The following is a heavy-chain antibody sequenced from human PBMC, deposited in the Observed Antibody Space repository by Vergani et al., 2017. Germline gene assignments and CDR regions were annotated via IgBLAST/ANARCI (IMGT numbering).Heavy chain of an antibody. D-gene: IGHD4-11*01. J-gene: IGHJ6*03. Sequence: QVQLQQWGGGLLKPSETLSLTCVVNGGSFTSYHWTWIRQSPGEGLEWVGDIDHTGRPAYNPSLKSRLTISVDKSRNQFSLTLNSVTANDTAIYFCARVNTETNGHLYYYYYMDVWGQGTAVTVS. CDR3: ARVNTETNGHLYYYYYMDV. V-gene: IGHV4-34*01. CDR2: IDHTGRP. CDR1: GGSFTSYH.